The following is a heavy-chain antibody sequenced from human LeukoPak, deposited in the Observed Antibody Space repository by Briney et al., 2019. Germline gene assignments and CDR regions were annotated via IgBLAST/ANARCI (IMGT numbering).Heavy chain of an antibody. V-gene: IGHV3-69-1*01. D-gene: IGHD4-11*01. CDR2: ITSSGAG. J-gene: IGHJ5*02. CDR1: RFTLRTYA. CDR3: ARDAGGYSNYVKWFDP. Sequence: GGSLRLSCVASRFTLRTYAMTWVRQAPGKGLEWVSSITSSGAGYYADSVKGRFTISRDNAKNSLYLQMNSLRAEDTAVYYCARDAGGYSNYVKWFDPWGQGTLVTVSS.